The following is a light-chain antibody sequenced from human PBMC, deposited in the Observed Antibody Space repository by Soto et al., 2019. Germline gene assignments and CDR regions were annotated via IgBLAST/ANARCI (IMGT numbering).Light chain of an antibody. Sequence: DIVMTQSPLSLRVTLGQPASISCRSSRSLVHSNGDTYLSWLQQRPGQPPRLLIYKISNRFSAVPDRFSGSGAGTYFTLRISRVEADDVGIYYCMQSTDFPRTFGQGTKLEL. J-gene: IGKJ2*01. CDR1: RSLVHSNGDTY. CDR3: MQSTDFPRT. CDR2: KIS. V-gene: IGKV2-24*01.